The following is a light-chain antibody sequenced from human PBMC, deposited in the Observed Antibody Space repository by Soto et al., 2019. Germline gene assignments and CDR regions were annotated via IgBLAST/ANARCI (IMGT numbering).Light chain of an antibody. J-gene: IGKJ5*01. Sequence: DVVVTQSRLSLPVPLGQPSSIYCRSSQILLHSNGYNYLDWYLQKPGQSPQLLTYLGSNRSSGVPDRFSGSGSGTDFTLKISRVEAEDVGVYYCMQALQTPPITFGQGTRLEIK. V-gene: IGKV2-28*01. CDR3: MQALQTPPIT. CDR1: QILLHSNGYNY. CDR2: LGS.